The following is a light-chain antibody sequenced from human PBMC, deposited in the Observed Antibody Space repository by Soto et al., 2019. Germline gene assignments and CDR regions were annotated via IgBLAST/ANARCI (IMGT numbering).Light chain of an antibody. Sequence: QRLPAHPPSVSGARGQRLSISCTGSSTNMGAGYGVHWYQQRPGTAPKLLIVGGTIRPSGVPDRCSASTSGTSACLAITGLQAEDEGDYYCQSYDSTLSARYVSGTGTKVTVL. CDR2: GGT. V-gene: IGLV1-40*01. J-gene: IGLJ1*01. CDR1: STNMGAGYG. CDR3: QSYDSTLSARYV.